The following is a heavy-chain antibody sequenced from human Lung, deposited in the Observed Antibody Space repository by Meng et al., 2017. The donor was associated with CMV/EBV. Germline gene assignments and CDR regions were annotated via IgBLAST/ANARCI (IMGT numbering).Heavy chain of an antibody. CDR1: GGSFSGYY. V-gene: IGHV4-34*01. D-gene: IGHD6-13*01. CDR3: ASIAAAGDTPCDY. Sequence: GSLRLSCAVYGGSFSGYYWSWIRQPPGKGLEWIGEINHSGSTNYNPSLKSRVTISVDTSKNQFSLKLSSVTAADTAVYYCASIAAAGDTPCDYWGQGTLVTVSS. CDR2: INHSGST. J-gene: IGHJ4*02.